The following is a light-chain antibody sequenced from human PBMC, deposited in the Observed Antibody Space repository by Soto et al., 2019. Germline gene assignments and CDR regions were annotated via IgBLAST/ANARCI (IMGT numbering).Light chain of an antibody. V-gene: IGKV1-9*01. CDR1: QAISHY. CDR2: DAS. Sequence: DIQLTQSPSFLSASVGDRVTITCRASQAISHYVNWYQQKPGRAPKLPIYDASTLQSGVPSRFSGSGSGTEFTLTISSLQPDDFATYYCQQHNSDSWTFGQGTKVDIK. CDR3: QQHNSDSWT. J-gene: IGKJ1*01.